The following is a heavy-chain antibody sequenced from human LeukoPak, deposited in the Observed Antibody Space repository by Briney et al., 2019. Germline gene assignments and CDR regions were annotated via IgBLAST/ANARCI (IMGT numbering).Heavy chain of an antibody. CDR3: ARAPRGTMVRGVSPTFGYYYMDV. Sequence: SETLSLTCTVSGYSISSGYYWGWIRQPPGKGLEWIGYIYYSGSTNYNPSLKSRVTISVDTSKNQFSLKLSSVTAADTAVYYCARAPRGTMVRGVSPTFGYYYMDVWGKGTTVTISS. D-gene: IGHD3-10*01. CDR1: GYSISSGYY. V-gene: IGHV4-61*01. J-gene: IGHJ6*03. CDR2: IYYSGST.